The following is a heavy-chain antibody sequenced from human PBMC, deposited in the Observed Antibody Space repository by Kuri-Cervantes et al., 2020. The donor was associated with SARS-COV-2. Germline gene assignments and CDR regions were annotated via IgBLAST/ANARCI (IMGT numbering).Heavy chain of an antibody. CDR1: GFTFSSYG. D-gene: IGHD1-14*01. Sequence: GGSLRLSCAASGFTFSSYGMHWVRQAPGKGLEWVSYISDRGTTTYYADSVKGRFTISRDNAKNTLFLQMSNLRADGTAVYYCAREREVSGDFWGQGTLVTVSS. CDR3: AREREVSGDF. V-gene: IGHV3-48*04. CDR2: ISDRGTTT. J-gene: IGHJ4*02.